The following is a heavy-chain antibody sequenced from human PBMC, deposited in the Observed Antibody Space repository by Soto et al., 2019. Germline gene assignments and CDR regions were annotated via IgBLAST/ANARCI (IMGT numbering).Heavy chain of an antibody. J-gene: IGHJ5*02. CDR2: ISGSGGST. D-gene: IGHD2-15*01. CDR3: AAIRGGTIRAYCSGGSCRFGWFDP. Sequence: GGSLRLSCAASGFTFSSYAMSWVRQAPGKGLEWVSAISGSGGSTYYADSVKGRFTISRGNSKNTLYLQMNSLRAEDTAVYYCAAIRGGTIRAYCSGGSCRFGWFDPWGQGTLVTVSS. CDR1: GFTFSSYA. V-gene: IGHV3-23*01.